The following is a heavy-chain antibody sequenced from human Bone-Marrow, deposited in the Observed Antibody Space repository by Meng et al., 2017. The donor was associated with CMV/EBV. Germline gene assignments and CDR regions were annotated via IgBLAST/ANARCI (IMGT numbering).Heavy chain of an antibody. D-gene: IGHD2-2*01. Sequence: GESLKISCAASGFTFSSYSMNWVRQAPGKGLEWVSYISSSSSTIYYADSVKGRFTISRDNAKNSLYLQMNSLRAEDTAVYYCARAGYCSSTSCSRGEYYYYYGMDVWGQGTTVTVPS. V-gene: IGHV3-48*04. CDR3: ARAGYCSSTSCSRGEYYYYYGMDV. CDR2: ISSSSSTI. CDR1: GFTFSSYS. J-gene: IGHJ6*02.